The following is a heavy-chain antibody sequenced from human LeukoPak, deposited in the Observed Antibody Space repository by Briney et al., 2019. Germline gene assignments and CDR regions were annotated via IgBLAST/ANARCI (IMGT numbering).Heavy chain of an antibody. V-gene: IGHV3-48*03. CDR1: GFTSSGYE. CDR2: ISSSGSTI. CDR3: ARDPGYCSTTSCYKFFDY. J-gene: IGHJ4*02. D-gene: IGHD2-2*02. Sequence: GGSLRLSCAASGFTSSGYEMNWVRQAPGKGLEWVSYISSSGSTIYYADSVKGRFTVSRDNAKNSLYLQMNSLRAEDTAVYYCARDPGYCSTTSCYKFFDYWGQGTLDPVSS.